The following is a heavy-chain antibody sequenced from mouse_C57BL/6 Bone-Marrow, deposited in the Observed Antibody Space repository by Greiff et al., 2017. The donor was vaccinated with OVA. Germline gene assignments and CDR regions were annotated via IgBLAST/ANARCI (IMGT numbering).Heavy chain of an antibody. V-gene: IGHV2-5*01. D-gene: IGHD3-3*01. CDR3: AKNRALYAMDY. CDR2: IWRGGST. Sequence: QVQLQQSGPGLVQPSQSLSITCTVSGFSLTRYGVHWVRQSQGKGLEWLGVIWRGGSTDYNAAFMSRLSITKDNSKRQVFCKMNSLQADDTAIYYCAKNRALYAMDYWGQGTSVTVSS. J-gene: IGHJ4*01. CDR1: GFSLTRYG.